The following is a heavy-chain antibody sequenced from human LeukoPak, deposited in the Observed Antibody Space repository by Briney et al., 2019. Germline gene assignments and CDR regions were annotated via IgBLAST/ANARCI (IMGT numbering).Heavy chain of an antibody. D-gene: IGHD3-22*01. J-gene: IGHJ1*01. V-gene: IGHV1-2*02. CDR3: ARGYYDSSDFEYFQH. CDR2: INPNSGDT. CDR1: GYSFTGYY. Sequence: ASVKVSCKASGYSFTGYYMHWVRQAPGQALEWMGWINPNSGDTNFAQNFQGRVTMTRDTSISTVYMELSRLRSDDTAVFYCARGYYDSSDFEYFQHWGQGTLVTVSS.